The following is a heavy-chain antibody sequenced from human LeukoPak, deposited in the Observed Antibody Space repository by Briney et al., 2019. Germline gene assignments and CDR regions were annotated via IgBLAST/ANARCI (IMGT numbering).Heavy chain of an antibody. CDR1: GFTFSSYE. Sequence: GGSLRLSCAASGFTFSSYEMNWVRQAPGKGLEWVSYISSSDSTIYYADSVKGRFTISRDNAKNSLYLQMNSLRAEDTAVYYCAREIRDRERIGGSSPPAFDIWGQGAMVTVSS. J-gene: IGHJ3*02. CDR3: AREIRDRERIGGSSPPAFDI. CDR2: ISSSDSTI. D-gene: IGHD5-24*01. V-gene: IGHV3-48*03.